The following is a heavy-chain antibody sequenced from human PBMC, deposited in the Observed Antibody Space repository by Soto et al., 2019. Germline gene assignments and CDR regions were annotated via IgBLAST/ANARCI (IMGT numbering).Heavy chain of an antibody. V-gene: IGHV4-61*01. J-gene: IGHJ4*02. Sequence: SSETLSLTCPVSGGYISSGPSYWGWIRQPPGQGLEWIGYIYYSGNTNYNSSLRSRVTISVDTSKNQFSLKLSSVTAADTAVYYCARGADDFWSGYYYFDYWGQGTLVTVSS. CDR3: ARGADDFWSGYYYFDY. CDR1: GGYISSGPSY. D-gene: IGHD3-3*01. CDR2: IYYSGNT.